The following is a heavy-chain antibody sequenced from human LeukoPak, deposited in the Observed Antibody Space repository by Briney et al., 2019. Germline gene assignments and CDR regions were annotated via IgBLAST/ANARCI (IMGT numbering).Heavy chain of an antibody. D-gene: IGHD3-3*01. CDR2: ISTSGSTI. Sequence: GGSLRLSCAASGFTFRSYEMNWVRQAPGKGLEWVSYISTSGSTIYYADSVKGRFTISRDNAKNSLYLQMSSLRAEDTAVYYCARVGAYYTYSFDYWGQGTLVTVSS. V-gene: IGHV3-48*03. J-gene: IGHJ4*02. CDR3: ARVGAYYTYSFDY. CDR1: GFTFRSYE.